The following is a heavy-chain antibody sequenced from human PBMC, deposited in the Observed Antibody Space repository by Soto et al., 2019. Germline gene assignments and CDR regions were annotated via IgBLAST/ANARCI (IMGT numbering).Heavy chain of an antibody. CDR2: IIPLVGTP. D-gene: IGHD6-19*01. J-gene: IGHJ4*02. CDR3: ARDPPIQIVVAGNY. V-gene: IGHV1-69*11. Sequence: QVQLVQSGAEVKKPGSSVKVSCKASGGIFNSYAINWVRQAPGQGLEWMGQIIPLVGTPKYAQKFQGRVTITADESTGTVYMELSSLRSEDTAMYYCARDPPIQIVVAGNYWGQGTLVTVSS. CDR1: GGIFNSYA.